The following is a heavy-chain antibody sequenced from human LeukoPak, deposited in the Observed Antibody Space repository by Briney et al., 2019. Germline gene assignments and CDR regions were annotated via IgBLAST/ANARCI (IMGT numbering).Heavy chain of an antibody. CDR2: IIPIFGTA. V-gene: IGHV1-69*05. CDR1: GGTFSSYA. D-gene: IGHD2-2*01. Sequence: SVKVSCKASGGTFSSYAISWVRQAPGQGLEWMGGIIPIFGTANYAQKFQGRVTITTDESTSTAYMELSSLRSEDTAVYYCALSGEYQLLNYYYYYYMDVWGKGTTVTVS. CDR3: ALSGEYQLLNYYYYYYMDV. J-gene: IGHJ6*03.